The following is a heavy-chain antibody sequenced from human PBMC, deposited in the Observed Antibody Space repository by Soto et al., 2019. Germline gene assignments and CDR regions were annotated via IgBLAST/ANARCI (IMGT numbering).Heavy chain of an antibody. CDR2: IYYSGST. CDR1: GGSFSSGGYY. J-gene: IGHJ4*02. V-gene: IGHV4-31*03. CDR3: ARDVIPGGGGGFDY. D-gene: IGHD3-16*02. Sequence: QVQLQESGPGLVKPSQTLSLTCTVSGGSFSSGGYYWCWIRQHPGKGLEWIGYIYYSGSTYYNPSLKNRVTISVDTYNNQFTLKLSSVTAADTAVYYCARDVIPGGGGGFDYWGQGTLVTVSS.